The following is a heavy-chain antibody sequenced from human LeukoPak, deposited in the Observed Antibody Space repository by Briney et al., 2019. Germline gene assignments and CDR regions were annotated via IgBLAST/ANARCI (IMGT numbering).Heavy chain of an antibody. CDR3: ARDRDWFDP. Sequence: LRLSCAASGFTFSSYSMNWVRQHPGKGLEWIGYIHYSGSTYYNPSLKSRVSISVDTSKNQFSLKLTSVTAADTAVYYCARDRDWFDPWGQGTLVTVSS. CDR1: GFTFSSYS. V-gene: IGHV4-31*02. CDR2: IHYSGST. J-gene: IGHJ5*02.